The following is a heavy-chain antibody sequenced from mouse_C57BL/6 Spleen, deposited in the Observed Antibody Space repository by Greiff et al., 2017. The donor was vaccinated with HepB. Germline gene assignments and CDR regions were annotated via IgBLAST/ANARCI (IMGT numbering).Heavy chain of an antibody. J-gene: IGHJ2*01. CDR1: GFTFSDYY. CDR2: INYDGSST. D-gene: IGHD1-1*01. V-gene: IGHV5-16*01. CDR3: ARDRYYYGSSQYYFDY. Sequence: DVKLVESEGGLVQPGSSMKLSCTASGFTFSDYYMAWVRQVPEKGLEWVANINYDGSSTYYLDSLKSRFIISRDNAKNILYLQMSSLKSEDTATYYCARDRYYYGSSQYYFDYWGQGTTLTVSS.